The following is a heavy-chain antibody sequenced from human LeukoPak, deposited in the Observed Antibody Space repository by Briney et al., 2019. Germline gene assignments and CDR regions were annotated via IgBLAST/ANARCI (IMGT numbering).Heavy chain of an antibody. Sequence: SETLSLTCTVSGGSISNYYWSWIRQPPGKGLEWIGYIYYSGSTNYNPSLKSRVTISVDTSKNQFSLKLSSVTAADTAVYYCARVSPLAGSFDLWGRGTPVTVSS. CDR1: GGSISNYY. J-gene: IGHJ2*01. CDR2: IYYSGST. V-gene: IGHV4-59*12. D-gene: IGHD1-26*01. CDR3: ARVSPLAGSFDL.